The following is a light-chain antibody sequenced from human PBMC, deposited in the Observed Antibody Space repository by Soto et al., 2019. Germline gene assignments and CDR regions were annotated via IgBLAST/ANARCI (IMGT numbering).Light chain of an antibody. CDR1: QSVSSSY. CDR2: GAS. Sequence: EIVLTQSPGTMSLSTGERATLSCRASQSVSSSYLAWYQQKPGQDPRLLIYGASSRATGIPAMFSGSGSGKDFNLTISRLEPEDCEVYYCQQYGSSPPITFGQGTRLEIK. J-gene: IGKJ5*01. V-gene: IGKV3-20*01. CDR3: QQYGSSPPIT.